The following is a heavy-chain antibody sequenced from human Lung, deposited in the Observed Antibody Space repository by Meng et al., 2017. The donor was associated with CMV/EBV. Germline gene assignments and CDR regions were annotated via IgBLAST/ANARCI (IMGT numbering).Heavy chain of an antibody. CDR3: ARSRVLSSSPSRPPTYGMDV. J-gene: IGHJ6*02. CDR1: GGTSSSYV. D-gene: IGHD2-2*01. CDR2: IIPILGRA. V-gene: IGHV1-69*10. Sequence: SVXVSXXASGGTSSSYVISWVRQAPEQGLEWMGGIIPILGRANYGQKFQARVTITADKSTSTAHMELSSLRSEDTAVYYCARSRVLSSSPSRPPTYGMDVWGQGXTVTVSS.